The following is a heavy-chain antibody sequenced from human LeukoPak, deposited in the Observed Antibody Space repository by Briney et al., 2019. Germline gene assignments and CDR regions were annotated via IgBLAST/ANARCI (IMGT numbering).Heavy chain of an antibody. CDR2: INPNSGGGT. CDR1: GYTFTDYY. V-gene: IGHV1-2*06. Sequence: GSVQVSCKASGYTFTDYYIHWVRQAPGQGLVWMGRINPNSGGGTNYARKFQGRVTMTGDTSISTAYMELSRLRSDDTAVYYCARIINGWYYFDYWGQGTLVTVSS. D-gene: IGHD6-19*01. CDR3: ARIINGWYYFDY. J-gene: IGHJ4*02.